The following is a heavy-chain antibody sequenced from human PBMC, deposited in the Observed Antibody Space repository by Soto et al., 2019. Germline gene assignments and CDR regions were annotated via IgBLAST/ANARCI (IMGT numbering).Heavy chain of an antibody. CDR2: IKSKTDGGTT. CDR3: PPKRFFDCLPPPAPHDVFNI. CDR1: GFTFSNAW. V-gene: IGHV3-15*01. Sequence: GGSLRLSCAASGFTFSNAWMSWVRQAPGKGLEWVGRIKSKTDGGTTDYAAPVKGRFTISRDDSKNTLYLQMNSLKTEDTAVYYCPPKRFFDCLPPPAPHDVFNIWGKGKMVPVS. D-gene: IGHD3-9*01. J-gene: IGHJ3*02.